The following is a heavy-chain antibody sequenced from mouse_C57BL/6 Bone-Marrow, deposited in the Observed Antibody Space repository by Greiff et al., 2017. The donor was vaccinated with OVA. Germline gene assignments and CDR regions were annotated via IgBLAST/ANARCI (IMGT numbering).Heavy chain of an antibody. D-gene: IGHD4-1*01. CDR2: IYPRSGNT. CDR3: AAANWVFDY. Sequence: QVQLQQSGAELARPGASVKLSCKASVYTFTSYGISWVKQRTGQGLEWIGEIYPRSGNTYYNEKFKGKATLTADKSSSTAYMELRSLTSEDSAVYFCAAANWVFDYWGQGTTLTVSS. V-gene: IGHV1-81*01. J-gene: IGHJ2*01. CDR1: VYTFTSYG.